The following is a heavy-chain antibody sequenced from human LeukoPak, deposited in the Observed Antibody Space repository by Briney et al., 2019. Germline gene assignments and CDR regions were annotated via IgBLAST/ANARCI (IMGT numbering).Heavy chain of an antibody. J-gene: IGHJ6*02. CDR3: ARDRGYYYYGMDA. CDR1: GFTFSSYR. CDR2: ISSSSSYI. V-gene: IGHV3-21*01. Sequence: GESLRLSCAASGFTFSSYRMNWVRQAPGKGLEWVSSISSSSSYIYYADSVKGRFTLSRDNARNSLYLQMNSLRAEDTAVYYCARDRGYYYYGMDAWGQGTTVTVSS.